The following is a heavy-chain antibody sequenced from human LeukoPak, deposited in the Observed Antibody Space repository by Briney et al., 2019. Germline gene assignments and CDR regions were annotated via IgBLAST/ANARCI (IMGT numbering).Heavy chain of an antibody. CDR2: INPNSGGT. CDR3: ARDAKWLALREYYFDY. J-gene: IGHJ4*02. CDR1: GYTFTGYY. D-gene: IGHD6-19*01. Sequence: ASVKVSCKASGYTFTGYYMHWVRQAPGQGLEWMGRINPNSGGTNYAQKFQGRVTMTRDTSISTAYMELSRLRSDDTAVYYCARDAKWLALREYYFDYWGQGTLVTVSS. V-gene: IGHV1-2*06.